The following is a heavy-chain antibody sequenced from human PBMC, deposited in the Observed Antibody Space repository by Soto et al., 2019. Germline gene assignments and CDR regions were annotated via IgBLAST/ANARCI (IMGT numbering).Heavy chain of an antibody. Sequence: NPSETLSLTCSVSDGSISSYYWGWIRQPPGKGLEWIGNIFYTGSTNYNPSLKSRVTISVDNSKNTLYLQIDSLRAEDTAVYYCVSGYERDWFDPWGQGTLVTVSS. J-gene: IGHJ5*02. V-gene: IGHV4-59*12. CDR1: DGSISSYY. D-gene: IGHD5-12*01. CDR3: VSGYERDWFDP. CDR2: IFYTGST.